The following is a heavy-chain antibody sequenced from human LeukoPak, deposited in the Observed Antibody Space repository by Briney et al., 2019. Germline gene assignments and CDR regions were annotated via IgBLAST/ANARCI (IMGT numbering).Heavy chain of an antibody. CDR3: ARHPFATPFDY. CDR2: VYYSGDT. V-gene: IGHV4-59*08. J-gene: IGHJ4*02. Sequence: SETLSLTCAVSGDSVSGVYWSWIRQPPGKGLEWIGYVYYSGDTNYNPSLKSRVTMSLDTSKNQVSLRLSSVTAADTAVYYCARHPFATPFDYWGRGTLLTVSS. CDR1: GDSVSGVY. D-gene: IGHD2-15*01.